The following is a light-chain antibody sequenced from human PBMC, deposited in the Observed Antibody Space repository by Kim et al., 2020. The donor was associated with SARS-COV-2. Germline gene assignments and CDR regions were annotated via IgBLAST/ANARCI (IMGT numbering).Light chain of an antibody. V-gene: IGKV3-15*01. Sequence: EIVMTQSPATLSLSPGERATLSCRADQSVSSALAWFQQKPGQAPRLLIYGASTRATGIPARFSGSGSGTEFTLTISSLQSEDFAVYYCHQCNLWPWTFGQGNKLEI. CDR2: GAS. CDR3: HQCNLWPWT. CDR1: QSVSSA. J-gene: IGKJ1*01.